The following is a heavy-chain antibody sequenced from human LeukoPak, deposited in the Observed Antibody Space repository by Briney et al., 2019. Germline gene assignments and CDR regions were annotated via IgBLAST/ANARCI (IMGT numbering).Heavy chain of an antibody. CDR3: AREDLRFLEWPPRNWFDP. CDR2: IYYSGST. D-gene: IGHD3-3*01. V-gene: IGHV4-59*12. Sequence: SETLSLTCGVYGGSYWSWIRQPPGKELEWIGYIYYSGSTNYNPSLKSRVTISVDTSKNQFSLKLSSVTAADTAVYYCAREDLRFLEWPPRNWFDPWGQGTLVTVSS. J-gene: IGHJ5*02. CDR1: GGSY.